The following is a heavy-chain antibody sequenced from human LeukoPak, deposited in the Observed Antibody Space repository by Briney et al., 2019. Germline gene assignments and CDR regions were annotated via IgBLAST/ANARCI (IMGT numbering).Heavy chain of an antibody. Sequence: AVSVKGRITINPDTSKNQFSLQLNSVTPGDTAVYYCVRLAGWDIDYWGQGTLVTVSS. CDR3: VRLAGWDIDY. V-gene: IGHV6-1*01. J-gene: IGHJ4*02. D-gene: IGHD5-12*01.